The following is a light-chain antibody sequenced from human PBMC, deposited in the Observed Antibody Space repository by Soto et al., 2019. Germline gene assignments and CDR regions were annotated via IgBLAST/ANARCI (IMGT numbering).Light chain of an antibody. CDR1: QSVSSY. V-gene: IGKV3-11*01. CDR2: DAS. Sequence: EIVLTQSPATLSLSPGERATLSCRASQSVSSYLAWYQQKPGQAPRLLIYDASNRATGIPARFSGNGSGTDYTLTIGSLQPEDFATYYCQQYQSFSLTFGGGTRLEIK. CDR3: QQYQSFSLT. J-gene: IGKJ5*01.